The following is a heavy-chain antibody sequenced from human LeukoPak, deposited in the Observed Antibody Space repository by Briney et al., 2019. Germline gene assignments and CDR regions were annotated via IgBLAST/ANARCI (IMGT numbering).Heavy chain of an antibody. D-gene: IGHD3-10*01. CDR1: GFTFSSYS. V-gene: IGHV3-48*04. Sequence: GGSLRLSCAASGFTFSSYSMNWVRQAPGKGLEWVSYISSSGITIYYVDSVKGRFTISRDDAKSSVYLQMNSLRAEDTAVYYCAVVRGVMGYWGQGTLVTVSS. CDR3: AVVRGVMGY. CDR2: ISSSGITI. J-gene: IGHJ4*02.